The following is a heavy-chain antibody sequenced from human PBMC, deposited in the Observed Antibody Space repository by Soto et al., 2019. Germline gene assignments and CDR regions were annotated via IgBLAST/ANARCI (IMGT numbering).Heavy chain of an antibody. D-gene: IGHD2-8*01. CDR2: ISYDGSNK. J-gene: IGHJ4*02. Sequence: AGGSLRLSCAASGFTFSSYAMHWVRQAPGKGLEWVAVISYDGSNKYYADSVKGQFTISRDNSRNTLHLQMNSLRAEDTAVYYCARAGYIVLMVYAPYWGQGTLVTVSS. V-gene: IGHV3-30-3*01. CDR1: GFTFSSYA. CDR3: ARAGYIVLMVYAPY.